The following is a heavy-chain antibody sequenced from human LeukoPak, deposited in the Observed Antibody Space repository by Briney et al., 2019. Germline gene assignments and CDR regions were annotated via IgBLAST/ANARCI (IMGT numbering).Heavy chain of an antibody. J-gene: IGHJ4*02. CDR3: AKVGLTVTTILDYFDY. CDR1: GFTVSDNS. CDR2: IYYDDRT. V-gene: IGHV3-53*05. Sequence: GGTLRLSCTVSGFTVSDNSMSWVRQAPGKGLEWVSFIYYDDRTHYSDSVKGRFTISRDNSKNTLYLQMNSLRPEDTAVYYCAKVGLTVTTILDYFDYWGQGTLVTVSS. D-gene: IGHD4-11*01.